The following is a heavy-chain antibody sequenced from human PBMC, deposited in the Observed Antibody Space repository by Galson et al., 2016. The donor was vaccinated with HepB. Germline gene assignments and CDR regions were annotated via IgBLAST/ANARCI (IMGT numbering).Heavy chain of an antibody. J-gene: IGHJ6*02. CDR3: AKGKGADYRDQYFYYYGMDV. CDR2: ISYDASNK. D-gene: IGHD4-17*01. V-gene: IGHV3-30*18. Sequence: SLRLSCAASGLTLSSYDMHWVRRAPGKGLEWVALISYDASNKYYADSVKGRFTLSRDNSKSTLYLHMNSLRPEDTAMYYCAKGKGADYRDQYFYYYGMDVWGHGTTVTVSS. CDR1: GLTLSSYD.